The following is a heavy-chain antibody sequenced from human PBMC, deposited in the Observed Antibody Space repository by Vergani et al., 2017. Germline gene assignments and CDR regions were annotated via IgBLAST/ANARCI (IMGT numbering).Heavy chain of an antibody. CDR3: AKGQIEYRSSSPFDY. V-gene: IGHV3-23*01. Sequence: EVQLLESGGGLVQPGGSLRLSCAASGFTFNSYAMSWVRQAPGKGLEWVSAISGSGGSTYYADSVKGRVTISRDNSKNTLYLQMNSLRAEETAEYYCAKGQIEYRSSSPFDYWGQGTLVTVSS. D-gene: IGHD6-6*01. CDR1: GFTFNSYA. J-gene: IGHJ4*02. CDR2: ISGSGGST.